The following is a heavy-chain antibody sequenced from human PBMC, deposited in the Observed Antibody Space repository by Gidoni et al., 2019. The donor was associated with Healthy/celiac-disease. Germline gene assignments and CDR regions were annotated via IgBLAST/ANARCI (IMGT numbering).Heavy chain of an antibody. CDR3: AAVWSGYYMGYYGMDV. J-gene: IGHJ6*02. Sequence: EVQLVESGGGLVQPGGSLRLSCAASGFTFSSYAMSWVRQAPGKGLEWVSAISGSGGSTYYADSVKGRFTISRDNSKNTLYLQMNSLRAEDTAVYYCAAVWSGYYMGYYGMDVWGQGTTVTVSS. V-gene: IGHV3-23*04. CDR1: GFTFSSYA. D-gene: IGHD3-3*01. CDR2: ISGSGGST.